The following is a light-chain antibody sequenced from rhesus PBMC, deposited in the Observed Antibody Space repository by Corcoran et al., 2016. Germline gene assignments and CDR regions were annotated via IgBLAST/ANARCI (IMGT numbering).Light chain of an antibody. J-gene: IGKJ1*01. CDR1: ESGGSY. Sequence: EIVMTQSPATLSLSPGETATLSGRASESGGSYLAWYQQKPGQAPKLLVRSASFRATGTPDRFSGRGDRTEFTLTISSLVPEVVGVYHCQPYNDLLPTFGQGTKVEIK. CDR2: SAS. CDR3: QPYNDLLPT. V-gene: IGKV3-40*03.